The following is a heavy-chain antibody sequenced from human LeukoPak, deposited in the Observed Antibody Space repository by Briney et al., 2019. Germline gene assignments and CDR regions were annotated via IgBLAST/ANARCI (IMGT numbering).Heavy chain of an antibody. Sequence: SETLSLTCTVSGGSISSYYWSWIRQPAGKGREWIGRIYTSGSTNYNPSLKSRVTMSVDTSKNQFSLKLSSVTAADMAVYYCARDGEQLGPLPLSHYYSGMDVWGQGTTVSVSS. CDR2: IYTSGST. V-gene: IGHV4-4*07. D-gene: IGHD6-6*01. J-gene: IGHJ6*02. CDR3: ARDGEQLGPLPLSHYYSGMDV. CDR1: GGSISSYY.